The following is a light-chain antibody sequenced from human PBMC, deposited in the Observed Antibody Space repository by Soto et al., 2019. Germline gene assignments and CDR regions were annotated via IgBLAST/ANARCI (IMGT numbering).Light chain of an antibody. V-gene: IGKV1-39*01. J-gene: IGKJ5*01. Sequence: DIQMTQSPSSLSASIGDGVTITCRASQSINTYLNWYQQKPEKAPKLLISDASNLQSGVPSRFSGSGSGTDFTLTISSLQPEDFATYYCQQSFSTLLITFGQGTRLEIK. CDR3: QQSFSTLLIT. CDR1: QSINTY. CDR2: DAS.